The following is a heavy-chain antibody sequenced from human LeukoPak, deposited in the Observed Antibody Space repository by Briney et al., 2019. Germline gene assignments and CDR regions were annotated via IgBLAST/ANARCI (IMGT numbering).Heavy chain of an antibody. Sequence: ASVKVSCKASGGTFSSYDINWVRQATGQGLEWMGWMNPNSGNTGYAQKFQGRVTMTRNTSTSTAYMELSSLRSEDTAVYYCASSLDYGGNWFDPWGQGTLVTVSS. CDR3: ASSLDYGGNWFDP. J-gene: IGHJ5*02. D-gene: IGHD4-23*01. V-gene: IGHV1-8*01. CDR1: GGTFSSYD. CDR2: MNPNSGNT.